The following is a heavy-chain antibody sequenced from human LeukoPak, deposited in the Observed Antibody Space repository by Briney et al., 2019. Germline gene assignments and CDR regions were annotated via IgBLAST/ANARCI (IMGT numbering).Heavy chain of an antibody. CDR3: ARPRGGSYDADAFDI. CDR1: GGSISSSSYY. V-gene: IGHV4-39*01. CDR2: TYYTGST. D-gene: IGHD1-26*01. J-gene: IGHJ3*02. Sequence: RSSETLSLTCTVSGGSISSSSYYWAWIRQPPGKGLEWIGSTYYTGSTYYNPSLKSRVTISVDTSKNQFSLKLSSVTAADTAVYYCARPRGGSYDADAFDIWGQGTMVTVSS.